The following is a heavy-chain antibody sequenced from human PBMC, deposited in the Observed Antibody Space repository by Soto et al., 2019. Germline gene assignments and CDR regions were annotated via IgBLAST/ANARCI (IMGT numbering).Heavy chain of an antibody. V-gene: IGHV1-3*01. CDR2: INAGNGNT. J-gene: IGHJ3*02. Sequence: ASVKVSFTASGYTFTSYAMHWVRQAPEQRLEWMGWINAGNGNTKYSQKFQGRVTITRDTSASTAYMELSSLRSEDTAVYYCARDLAPITMIVVVPRNYDAFDIWGQGTMVTVSS. D-gene: IGHD3-22*01. CDR1: GYTFTSYA. CDR3: ARDLAPITMIVVVPRNYDAFDI.